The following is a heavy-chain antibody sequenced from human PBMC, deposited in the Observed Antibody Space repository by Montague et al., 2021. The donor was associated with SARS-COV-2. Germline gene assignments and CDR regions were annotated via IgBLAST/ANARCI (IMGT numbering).Heavy chain of an antibody. D-gene: IGHD2-2*01. CDR1: GFTFSSYW. Sequence: SLRLSCAASGFTFSSYWMSWVRQAPGKGLEWVANIDQHGSEKYYVDSVNGRFTISRDNARNSLYLQMNSLRVDDTAVYYCAISTTAATSAVGYWGQGTLVIVSS. CDR3: AISTTAATSAVGY. V-gene: IGHV3-7*01. J-gene: IGHJ4*02. CDR2: IDQHGSEK.